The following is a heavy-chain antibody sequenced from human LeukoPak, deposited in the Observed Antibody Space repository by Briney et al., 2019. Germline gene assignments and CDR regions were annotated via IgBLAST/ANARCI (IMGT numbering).Heavy chain of an antibody. CDR1: GYTFTGYY. Sequence: ASVKVSCKASGYTFTGYYMHWVRQAPGQGLEWMGWINPNSGGTNYAPKFQGRVTMTRDTSISTAYMELSRLRSDDTAVYYCASHVVGATSFDYWGQGTLVTVSS. V-gene: IGHV1-2*02. CDR2: INPNSGGT. D-gene: IGHD1-26*01. CDR3: ASHVVGATSFDY. J-gene: IGHJ4*02.